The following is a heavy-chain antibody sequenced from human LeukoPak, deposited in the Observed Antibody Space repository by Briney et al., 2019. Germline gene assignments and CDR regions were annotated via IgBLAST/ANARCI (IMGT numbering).Heavy chain of an antibody. D-gene: IGHD6-19*01. CDR3: ARHISKSIAVAGFDY. CDR1: GGSSSSYY. Sequence: SETLSLTCTVSGGSSSSYYWSWIRQPPGKGLEWIGYIYYSGSTNYNPSLKSRVTISVDTSKNQFSLKLSSVTAADTAVYYCARHISKSIAVAGFDYWGQGTLVTVSS. J-gene: IGHJ4*02. V-gene: IGHV4-59*08. CDR2: IYYSGST.